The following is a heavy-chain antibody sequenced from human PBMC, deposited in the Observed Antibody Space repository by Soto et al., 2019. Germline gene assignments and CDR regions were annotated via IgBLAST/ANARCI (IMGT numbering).Heavy chain of an antibody. D-gene: IGHD6-19*01. CDR1: GFTFSSYA. CDR3: AKTTDGWFSAFEI. Sequence: PGGSLRLSCAASGFTFSSYAMHWVRQAPGKGLEWVSAISGSGGSTYYADSVKGRFIFSRDNPKNTMYLQMNSLRAEDTAVYFCAKTTDGWFSAFEIWGQGTVVTVSS. V-gene: IGHV3-23*01. J-gene: IGHJ3*02. CDR2: ISGSGGST.